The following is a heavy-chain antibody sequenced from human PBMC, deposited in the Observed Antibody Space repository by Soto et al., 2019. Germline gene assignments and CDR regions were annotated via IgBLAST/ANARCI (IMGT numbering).Heavy chain of an antibody. D-gene: IGHD1-26*01. J-gene: IGHJ6*02. CDR3: ARDKVGAWGSYYYGMDV. Sequence: PGGSLRLSCAASGFTFSSYWMSWVRQAPGKGLEWVANIKQDGSEKYYVDSVKGRFTISRDNAKNSLYLQMNSLRAEDTAVYYCARDKVGAWGSYYYGMDVWGQGTTVTAP. V-gene: IGHV3-7*03. CDR1: GFTFSSYW. CDR2: IKQDGSEK.